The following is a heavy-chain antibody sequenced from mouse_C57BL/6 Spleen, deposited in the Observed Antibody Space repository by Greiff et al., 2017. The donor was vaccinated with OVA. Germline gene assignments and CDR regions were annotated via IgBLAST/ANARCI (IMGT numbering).Heavy chain of an antibody. D-gene: IGHD2-2*01. V-gene: IGHV1-26*01. J-gene: IGHJ4*01. CDR1: GYTFTDYY. Sequence: EVKLQQSGPELVKPGASVKISCKASGYTFTDYYMNWVKQSHGKSLEWIGDINPNNGGTSYNQKFKGKATLTVDKSSSTAYMELRSLTSEDSAVYYCARYLYYGYGHYAMDYWGQGTSVTVSS. CDR2: INPNNGGT. CDR3: ARYLYYGYGHYAMDY.